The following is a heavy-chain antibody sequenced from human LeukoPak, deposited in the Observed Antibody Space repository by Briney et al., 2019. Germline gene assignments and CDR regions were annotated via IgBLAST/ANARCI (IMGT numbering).Heavy chain of an antibody. D-gene: IGHD6-19*01. Sequence: ASVKVSCKASGYTFTSYGISWVRQAPGQGLEWMGWISAYNGNTNYAQKLQGRVTMTTDTSTSTAYMELRSLRSDDTAVYYCARQSDSSGWFDHYYGMDVWGQETTVTVSS. CDR2: ISAYNGNT. J-gene: IGHJ6*02. CDR3: ARQSDSSGWFDHYYGMDV. V-gene: IGHV1-18*01. CDR1: GYTFTSYG.